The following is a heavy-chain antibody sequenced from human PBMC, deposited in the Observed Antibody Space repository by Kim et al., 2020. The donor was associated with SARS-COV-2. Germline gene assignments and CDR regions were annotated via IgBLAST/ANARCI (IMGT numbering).Heavy chain of an antibody. V-gene: IGHV3-23*01. Sequence: GGPLRLSCAASGFTFSSYAMSWVRQAPGKGLEGVSAISGSGGSTYYADSGKGRFTFSRDNSKNTLYLQMNSLRAKDTAVYYCAKDSPTLRYYDSSGYPGGRLDYWGQGTLVTVSS. CDR3: AKDSPTLRYYDSSGYPGGRLDY. D-gene: IGHD3-22*01. J-gene: IGHJ4*02. CDR1: GFTFSSYA. CDR2: ISGSGGST.